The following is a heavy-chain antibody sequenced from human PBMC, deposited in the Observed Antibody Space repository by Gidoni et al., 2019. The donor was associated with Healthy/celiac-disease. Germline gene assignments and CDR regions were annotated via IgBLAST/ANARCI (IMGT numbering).Heavy chain of an antibody. J-gene: IGHJ4*02. Sequence: QVQLVQSGGGVVKPEGFRRLSCAPSGFPFSHYYLSWIRQAPVTGLEWVSYISSSSSYTNYADSVKGRFTISRDKAKNSLYLQMNSLRAEDTAVYYCARDSTLGAYCGGDCYYDYWGQGTLVTVSS. D-gene: IGHD2-21*02. V-gene: IGHV3-11*06. CDR1: GFPFSHYY. CDR3: ARDSTLGAYCGGDCYYDY. CDR2: ISSSSSYT.